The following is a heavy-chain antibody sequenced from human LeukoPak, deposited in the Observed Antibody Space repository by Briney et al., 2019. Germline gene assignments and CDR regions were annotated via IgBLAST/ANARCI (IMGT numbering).Heavy chain of an antibody. CDR1: GGSFSDYY. CDR2: IHHSGNT. CDR3: ARVTGDTSSYRPCNY. Sequence: SETLSLTCAVYGGSFSDYYWSWIRQSPGKGLEWIGEIHHSGNTNYKPSLKSRVTISVDTSKNQFSLKLTSVTAADTAMYYCARVTGDTSSYRPCNYWGQGTLVTVSS. J-gene: IGHJ4*02. V-gene: IGHV4-34*01. D-gene: IGHD3-22*01.